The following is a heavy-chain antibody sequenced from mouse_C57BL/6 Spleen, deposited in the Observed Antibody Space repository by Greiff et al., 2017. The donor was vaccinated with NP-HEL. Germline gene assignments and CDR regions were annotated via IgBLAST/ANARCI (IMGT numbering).Heavy chain of an antibody. J-gene: IGHJ2*01. Sequence: EVMLVESGGGLVKPGGSLKLSCAASGFTFSDYGMHWVRQAPEKGLEWVAYISSGSSTIYYADTVKGRFTISRDNAKNTLFLQMTSLRSEDTAMYYCARGPIYYYGSSPEYYFDYWGQGTTLTVSS. CDR2: ISSGSSTI. V-gene: IGHV5-17*01. CDR3: ARGPIYYYGSSPEYYFDY. D-gene: IGHD1-1*01. CDR1: GFTFSDYG.